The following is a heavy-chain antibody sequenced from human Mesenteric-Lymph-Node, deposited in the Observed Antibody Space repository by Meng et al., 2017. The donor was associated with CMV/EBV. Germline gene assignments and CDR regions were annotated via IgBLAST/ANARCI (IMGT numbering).Heavy chain of an antibody. CDR1: GFTLSSYW. CDR2: IKSDGSST. Sequence: GESLKISCAASGFTLSSYWMHWVRQAPGKGLMWVSRIKSDGSSTNYADSVKGRFTISRDNAKNTLYLQMNSLRAEDTAVYYCTRLDSGRYDYWGQGMLVTVSS. J-gene: IGHJ4*02. CDR3: TRLDSGRYDY. D-gene: IGHD6-19*01. V-gene: IGHV3-74*01.